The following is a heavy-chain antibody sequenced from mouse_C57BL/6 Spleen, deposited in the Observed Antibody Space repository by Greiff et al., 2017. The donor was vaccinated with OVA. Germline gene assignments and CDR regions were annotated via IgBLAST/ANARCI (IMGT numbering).Heavy chain of an antibody. Sequence: QVQLKESGPGLVAPSQSLSITCTVSGFSFTSYAISWVRQPPGKGLEWLGVIWNGGGTNYNSALKSRLSISKDNSKSQVFLKMNSLQTDDTARYYCARTLYDYEFAYWGQGTLVTVSA. V-gene: IGHV2-9-1*01. CDR1: GFSFTSYA. D-gene: IGHD2-4*01. J-gene: IGHJ3*01. CDR3: ARTLYDYEFAY. CDR2: IWNGGGT.